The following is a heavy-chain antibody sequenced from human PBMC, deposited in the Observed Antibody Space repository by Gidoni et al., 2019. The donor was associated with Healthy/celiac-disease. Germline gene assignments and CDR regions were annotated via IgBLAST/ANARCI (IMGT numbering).Heavy chain of an antibody. D-gene: IGHD6-13*01. J-gene: IGHJ4*02. Sequence: EVQLVESGGGLVKPGGSLRLSCAASGFPFRSYSMNWVRQAPGKGLEWVSSISSSSSYIYYADSVKGRFTISRDNAKNSLYLQMNSLRAEDTAVYYCARDLDSSSWYPNFDYWGQGTLVTVSS. CDR2: ISSSSSYI. V-gene: IGHV3-21*01. CDR1: GFPFRSYS. CDR3: ARDLDSSSWYPNFDY.